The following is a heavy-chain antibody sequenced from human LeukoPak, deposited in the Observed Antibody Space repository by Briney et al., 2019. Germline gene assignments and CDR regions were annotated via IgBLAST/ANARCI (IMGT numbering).Heavy chain of an antibody. CDR3: ARGGGSGSREFDY. V-gene: IGHV4-31*03. CDR2: IYYSGST. CDR1: GGSISSGGYY. Sequence: SETLSLTCTASGGSISSGGYYWSWIRQHPGKGLEWIGYIYYSGSTYYNPSLKSRVTISVDTSKNQFSLKLSSVTAADTAVYYCARGGGSGSREFDYWGQGTLVTVPS. D-gene: IGHD1-26*01. J-gene: IGHJ4*02.